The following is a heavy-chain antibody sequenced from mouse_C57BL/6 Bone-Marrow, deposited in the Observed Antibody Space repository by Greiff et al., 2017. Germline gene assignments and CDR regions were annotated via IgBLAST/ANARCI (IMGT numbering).Heavy chain of an antibody. CDR2: IRNKANNHAT. V-gene: IGHV6-6*01. J-gene: IGHJ4*01. CDR1: GFTFSDAW. D-gene: IGHD2-4*01. CDR3: TRDYDYDGGYYYAMDY. Sequence: EVKVVESGGGLVQPGGSMKLSCAASGFTFSDAWMDWVRQSPEKGLEWVAEIRNKANNHATYYAESVKGRFTISRDDSKSSVYLQMNSLRAEDTGIYYCTRDYDYDGGYYYAMDYWGQGTSVTVSS.